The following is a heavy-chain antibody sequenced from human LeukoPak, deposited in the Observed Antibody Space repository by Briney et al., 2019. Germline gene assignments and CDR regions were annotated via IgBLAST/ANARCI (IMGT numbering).Heavy chain of an antibody. V-gene: IGHV4-30-2*01. J-gene: IGHJ4*02. Sequence: SETLSLTCAVSGGSISSGGYSWSWIRQPPGKGLEWIGYIYHSGSTYYNPSLKSRVTISVDRSKNQFSLKLSSVTAADTAVYYCATGDCDGDCYFDYWGQGTLVTVSS. CDR3: ATGDCDGDCYFDY. CDR1: GGSISSGGYS. D-gene: IGHD2-21*02. CDR2: IYHSGST.